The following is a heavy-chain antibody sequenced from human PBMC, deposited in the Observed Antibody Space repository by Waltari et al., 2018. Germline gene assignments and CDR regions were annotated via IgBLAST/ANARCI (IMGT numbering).Heavy chain of an antibody. J-gene: IGHJ4*02. CDR1: GYSISSGYY. V-gene: IGHV4-38-2*01. D-gene: IGHD2-2*01. CDR3: ANIVVVPAATYFDY. CDR2: IYHSGST. Sequence: QVQLQESGPGLVKPSETLSLTCPVSGYSISSGYYWGWIRPPPGKGLEWIGRIYHSGSTYYNPSLKSRVTISVDTSKNQFSLKLSSVTAADTAVYYCANIVVVPAATYFDYWGQGTLVTVSS.